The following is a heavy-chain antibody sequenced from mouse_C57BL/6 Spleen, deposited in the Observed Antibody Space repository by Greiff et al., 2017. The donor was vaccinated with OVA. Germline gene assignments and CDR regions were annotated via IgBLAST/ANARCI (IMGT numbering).Heavy chain of an antibody. D-gene: IGHD1-1*01. CDR2: IYPGDGDT. V-gene: IGHV1-82*01. CDR3: AREGSYYFYAMDY. CDR1: GYAFSSSW. J-gene: IGHJ4*01. Sequence: VQLQQSGPELVKPGASVKISCKASGYAFSSSWMNWVKQRPGKGLEWIGRIYPGDGDTKYNGKFKGKATLTADKSSSTAYMQLSSLTSEDSAVYFCAREGSYYFYAMDYWGQGTSVTVSS.